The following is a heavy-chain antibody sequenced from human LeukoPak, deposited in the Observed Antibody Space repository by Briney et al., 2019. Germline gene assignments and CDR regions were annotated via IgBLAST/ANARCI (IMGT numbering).Heavy chain of an antibody. J-gene: IGHJ6*03. D-gene: IGHD2-2*02. CDR1: GYSISSGYY. V-gene: IGHV4-38-2*02. CDR2: IYHSGST. Sequence: SETLSLTCAVSGYSISSGYYWGWIRQPPGKGLEWIGSIYHSGSTYYNPSLKGRVTISVDTSKNQFSLKLSSVTAADTAVYYCAREGEVVVPAAIYYMDVWGKGTTVTVSS. CDR3: AREGEVVVPAAIYYMDV.